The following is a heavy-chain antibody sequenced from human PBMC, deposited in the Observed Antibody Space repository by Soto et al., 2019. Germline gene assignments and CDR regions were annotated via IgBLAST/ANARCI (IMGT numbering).Heavy chain of an antibody. CDR1: GYTFTSYA. V-gene: IGHV1-2*04. D-gene: IGHD1-26*01. CDR3: ARESDSGSSGDDAFDI. CDR2: INANSGGT. J-gene: IGHJ3*02. Sequence: ASVKGSCKASGYTFTSYAMHWVRQAPGQRLEWKGWINANSGGTNYAQKFQGWVTMTRDTSISTAYMELSRLRSDDTAVYYCARESDSGSSGDDAFDIWGQGTMVTVS.